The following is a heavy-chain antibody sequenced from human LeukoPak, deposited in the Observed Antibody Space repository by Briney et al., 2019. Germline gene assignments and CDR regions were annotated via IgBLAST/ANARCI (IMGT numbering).Heavy chain of an antibody. CDR2: INPNSGGT. CDR1: GYTFTGYY. J-gene: IGHJ3*02. D-gene: IGHD3-10*01. CDR3: ARSSPYYYGSGSPSIVAFDI. Sequence: GASVKVSCKASGYTFTGYYMHWVRQAPGQGLEWMGWINPNSGGTNYAQKFQGRVTMTRDTSISTAYMELSRLRSDDTAVYYCARSSPYYYGSGSPSIVAFDIWGQGTMVTVSS. V-gene: IGHV1-2*02.